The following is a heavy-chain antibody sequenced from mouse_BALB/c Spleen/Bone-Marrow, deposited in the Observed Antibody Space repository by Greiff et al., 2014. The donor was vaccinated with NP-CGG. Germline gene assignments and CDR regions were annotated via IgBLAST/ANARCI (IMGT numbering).Heavy chain of an antibody. CDR1: GFTFSDYY. Sequence: DVMLVEPGGGLVKPGGSLKLSCAASGFTFSDYYMYWVRQTPEKRLEWVATISDGGSYTYYPDSVKGRFTISRDDAKNNLYLQMSSLKSEDTAMYYCAREDDDGSWFAYWGQGTLVTVSA. D-gene: IGHD2-12*01. CDR2: ISDGGSYT. V-gene: IGHV5-4*02. CDR3: AREDDDGSWFAY. J-gene: IGHJ3*01.